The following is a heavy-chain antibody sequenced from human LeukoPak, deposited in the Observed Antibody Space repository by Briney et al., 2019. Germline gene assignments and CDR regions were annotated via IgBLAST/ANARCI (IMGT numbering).Heavy chain of an antibody. J-gene: IGHJ6*02. Sequence: GGSLRLSCAASGFTFSSYAMSWVRQAPGKGLEWVSLIGDSGVYTYYADSVKGRFTISKDHSKNTVYLQMNSLRAEDTAIYYCAKDLKPAAGTGDGMDVWGQGTTVTVS. CDR3: AKDLKPAAGTGDGMDV. CDR2: IGDSGVYT. V-gene: IGHV3-23*01. CDR1: GFTFSSYA. D-gene: IGHD6-13*01.